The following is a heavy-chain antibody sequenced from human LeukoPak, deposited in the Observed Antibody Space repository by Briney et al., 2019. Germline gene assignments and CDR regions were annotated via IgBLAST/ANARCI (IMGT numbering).Heavy chain of an antibody. CDR2: IWYDGSNK. CDR1: GFTFSSYG. Sequence: PGGSLRLSCAASGFTFSSYGMHGVRQAPGKGLEWVAVIWYDGSNKYYADSVKGRFTISRDNSKNTLYLQMNSLRAEDTAVYYCARGTYYYDSSGYPTDYWGQGTLVTVSS. D-gene: IGHD3-22*01. V-gene: IGHV3-33*01. CDR3: ARGTYYYDSSGYPTDY. J-gene: IGHJ4*02.